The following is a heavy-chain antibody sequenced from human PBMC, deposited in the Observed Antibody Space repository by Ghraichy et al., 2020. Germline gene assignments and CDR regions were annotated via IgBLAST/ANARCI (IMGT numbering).Heavy chain of an antibody. V-gene: IGHV1-46*01. CDR2: INPSGGST. CDR1: GYTFTSYY. D-gene: IGHD3-10*01. CDR3: ARDQGWFGELPNYYYYGMDV. Sequence: ASVKVSCKASGYTFTSYYMHWVRQAPGQGLEWMGIINPSGGSTSYAQKFQGRVTMTRDTSTSTVYMELSSLRSEDTAVYYCARDQGWFGELPNYYYYGMDVWGQGTTVTVSS. J-gene: IGHJ6*02.